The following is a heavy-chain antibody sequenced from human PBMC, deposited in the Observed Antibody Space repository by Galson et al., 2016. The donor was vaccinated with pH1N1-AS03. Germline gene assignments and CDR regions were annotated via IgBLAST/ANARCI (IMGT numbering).Heavy chain of an antibody. CDR1: GFLVSNYA. CDR3: ASGVISPDY. V-gene: IGHV3-23*01. CDR2: LSGGVHNT. Sequence: SLRLSCAGSGFLVSNYAMSWVRQAPGKGPEWVSALSGGVHNTYYADSVRGRFTISRDSSKNTRYMQMNSLRAEDTAVDYCASGVISPDYWGQGTLVTVSS. D-gene: IGHD3-10*01. J-gene: IGHJ4*02.